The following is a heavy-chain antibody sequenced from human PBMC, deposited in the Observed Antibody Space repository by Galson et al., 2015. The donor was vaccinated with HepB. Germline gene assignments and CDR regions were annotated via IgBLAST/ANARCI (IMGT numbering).Heavy chain of an antibody. CDR2: IKQDGSEK. CDR1: GFTFSSCW. J-gene: IGHJ6*02. Sequence: SLRLSCAASGFTFSSCWMSWVRQAPGKGLEWVANIKQDGSEKYYVDSVKGRFTISRDNGKNSLYLQMNSLRAEDTAVYYCAREGGNYFHYYYDMDVWGQGTTVTVSS. CDR3: AREGGNYFHYYYDMDV. V-gene: IGHV3-7*03. D-gene: IGHD1-26*01.